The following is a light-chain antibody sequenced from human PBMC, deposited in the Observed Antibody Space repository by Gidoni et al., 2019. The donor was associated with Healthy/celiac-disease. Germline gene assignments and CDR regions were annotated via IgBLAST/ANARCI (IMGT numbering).Light chain of an antibody. CDR3: CSYAGSSTPVV. V-gene: IGLV2-23*01. J-gene: IGLJ2*01. CDR1: SSEVGSYNL. Sequence: QSALTQPASVSGSPGQSITISCPGTSSEVGSYNLVSWYQQQPGKAPKLMIYEGSKRPSGVSNRFSGSKSGNTASLTISGLQAEDEADYYCCSYAGSSTPVVFGGGTKLTVL. CDR2: EGS.